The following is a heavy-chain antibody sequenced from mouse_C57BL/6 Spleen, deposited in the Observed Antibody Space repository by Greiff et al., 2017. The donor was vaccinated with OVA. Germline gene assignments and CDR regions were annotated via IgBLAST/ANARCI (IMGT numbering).Heavy chain of an antibody. Sequence: VQLVESGPGLVQPSQSLSITCTVSGFSLTSYGVHWVRQSPGKGLEWLGVIWSGGSTDYNAAFISRLSISKDNSKSQVFFKMNSLQADDTAIYYCASSEGYYDYYAMDYWGQGTSVTVAS. J-gene: IGHJ4*01. CDR3: ASSEGYYDYYAMDY. D-gene: IGHD2-3*01. CDR2: IWSGGST. V-gene: IGHV2-2*01. CDR1: GFSLTSYG.